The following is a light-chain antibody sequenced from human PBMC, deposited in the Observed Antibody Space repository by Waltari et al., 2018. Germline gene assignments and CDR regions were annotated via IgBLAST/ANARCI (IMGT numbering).Light chain of an antibody. CDR2: DVS. Sequence: QSALTQPASVSGSPGQSITIPCTGTSSDVGGYNYVPWYQQHPGKATKLMIYDVSKRPSGVSNRFSGSKSGNTASLTISGLQAEDEADYYCSSYTSSSLYVFGTGTKVTVL. CDR1: SSDVGGYNY. V-gene: IGLV2-14*01. J-gene: IGLJ1*01. CDR3: SSYTSSSLYV.